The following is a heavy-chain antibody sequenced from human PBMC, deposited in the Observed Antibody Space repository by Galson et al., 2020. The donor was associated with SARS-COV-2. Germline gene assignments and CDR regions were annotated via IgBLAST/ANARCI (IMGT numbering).Heavy chain of an antibody. J-gene: IGHJ5*02. V-gene: IGHV3-30*18. D-gene: IGHD6-19*01. CDR3: AKDAHEISGAVAGIAPGFDP. CDR2: ISYDGSNK. Sequence: GGSLRLSCAASGFTFSSYGMHWVRQAPGKGLEWVAAISYDGSNKYYADSVKGRFTISRDNSKNTLYLQMNSLRAEDTAVYYCAKDAHEISGAVAGIAPGFDPWGQGTLVTVSS. CDR1: GFTFSSYG.